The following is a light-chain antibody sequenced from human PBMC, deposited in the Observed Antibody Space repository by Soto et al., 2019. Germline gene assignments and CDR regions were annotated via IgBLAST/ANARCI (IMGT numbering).Light chain of an antibody. V-gene: IGKV1-16*02. CDR2: AAS. J-gene: IGKJ3*01. CDR1: QGISNH. Sequence: DIQMTQSPSSLSASVGDRVTITCRASQGISNHFACFQQKPGKAPKSLIYAASCLQSGVPSNFSGSGAGADFHLTISRLQTEDFATSYCQQYNSYPLFGPGTKVDI. CDR3: QQYNSYPL.